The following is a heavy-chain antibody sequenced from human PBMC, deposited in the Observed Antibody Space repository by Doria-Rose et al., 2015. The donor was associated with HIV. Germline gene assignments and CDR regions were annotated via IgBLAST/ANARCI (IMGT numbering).Heavy chain of an antibody. CDR1: GGSISHYY. CDR2: IFNTGST. CDR3: ARVLSGTYDY. Sequence: QVQLVQSGPGLVKPSETLSLTCSVSGGSISHYYWSWIRQPPGKGLEYIGDIFNTGSTNYSPSLKSRVSISIDTSKNKFSLRLSSVTAADTAVYYCARVLSGTYDYWGQGTLVTVSS. J-gene: IGHJ4*02. D-gene: IGHD1-26*01. V-gene: IGHV4-59*12.